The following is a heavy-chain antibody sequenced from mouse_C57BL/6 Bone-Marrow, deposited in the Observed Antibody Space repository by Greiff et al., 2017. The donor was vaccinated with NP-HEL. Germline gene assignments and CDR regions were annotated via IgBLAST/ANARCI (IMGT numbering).Heavy chain of an antibody. J-gene: IGHJ4*01. CDR1: GFNIKDDY. CDR3: TTTLPSYYGSSGYYAMDY. V-gene: IGHV14-4*01. CDR2: IDPENGDT. D-gene: IGHD1-1*01. Sequence: DVQLQESGAELVRPGASVKLSCTASGFNIKDDYMHWVKQRPEQGLEWIGWIDPENGDTEYASKFQGKATITADTSSNTAYLQLSSLTSEDTAVYYCTTTLPSYYGSSGYYAMDYWGQGTSVTVSS.